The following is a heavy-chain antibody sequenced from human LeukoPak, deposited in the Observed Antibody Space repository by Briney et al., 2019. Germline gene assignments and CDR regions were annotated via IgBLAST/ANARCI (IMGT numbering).Heavy chain of an antibody. CDR2: ISSSSSYI. CDR3: ARGPMITFGGVIVSFDY. D-gene: IGHD3-16*02. V-gene: IGHV3-21*01. CDR1: GFTFSSYS. Sequence: PGGSLRLSCAASGFTFSSYSMSWVRQAPGKGLEWVSSISSSSSYIYYADSVKGRFTISRDNAKNSLYLQMNSLRAEDTAVYYCARGPMITFGGVIVSFDYWGQGTLVTVSS. J-gene: IGHJ4*02.